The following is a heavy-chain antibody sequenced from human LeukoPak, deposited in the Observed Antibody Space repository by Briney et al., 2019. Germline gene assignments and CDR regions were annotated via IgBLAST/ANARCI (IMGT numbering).Heavy chain of an antibody. CDR2: INHSGRT. CDR1: VGSFSGYY. J-gene: IGHJ2*01. V-gene: IGHV4-34*01. Sequence: SEALSLTCAVYVGSFSGYYWSWIRQPPGKGLEWLGEINHSGRTNYNPSLKSRVSVSVVTSKNQFSLKLSSVTAADTAVYYCARQREGYFDLWGRGTRVTVSS. CDR3: ARQREGYFDL.